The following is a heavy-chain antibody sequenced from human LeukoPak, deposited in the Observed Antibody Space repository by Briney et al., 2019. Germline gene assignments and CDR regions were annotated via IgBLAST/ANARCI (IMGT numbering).Heavy chain of an antibody. Sequence: ASVKVSCKASGGTFSSYAISWVRQAPGQGLEWMGGIIPIFGTANYAQKFQGRVTTTADESTSTAYMELSSLRSEDTAVYYCARDQSSTSVGYYYGMDVWGQGTAVTVSS. D-gene: IGHD2-2*01. CDR3: ARDQSSTSVGYYYGMDV. CDR1: GGTFSSYA. J-gene: IGHJ6*02. CDR2: IIPIFGTA. V-gene: IGHV1-69*13.